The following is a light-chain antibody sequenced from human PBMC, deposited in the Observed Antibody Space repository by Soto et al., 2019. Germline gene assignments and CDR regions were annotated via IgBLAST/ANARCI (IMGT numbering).Light chain of an antibody. CDR3: QQYGSSPPGAF. V-gene: IGKV3-20*01. CDR1: QSVSSSY. Sequence: EIVLTQSPGTLSLSPGERATLSCRASQSVSSSYLAWYQQKPGQAPSLLIYGASSRATGIPDRFSGSGSGTDFTLTISRLEPEDFAVYSCQQYGSSPPGAFXGGGTKVDIK. CDR2: GAS. J-gene: IGKJ4*01.